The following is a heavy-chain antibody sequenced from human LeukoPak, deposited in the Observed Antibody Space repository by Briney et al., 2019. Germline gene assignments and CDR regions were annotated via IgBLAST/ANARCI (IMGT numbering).Heavy chain of an antibody. CDR1: GGTFSSYT. CDR3: ATNGYSSSSGTLFDY. CDR2: IIPILGIA. Sequence: SVKVSCKASGGTFSSYTISWVRQAPGQGLEWMGRIIPILGIANYAQKFQGRVTITADTSTDTAYMELSSLRSEDTAVYYCATNGYSSSSGTLFDYWGQGTLVTVSS. V-gene: IGHV1-69*02. J-gene: IGHJ4*02. D-gene: IGHD6-6*01.